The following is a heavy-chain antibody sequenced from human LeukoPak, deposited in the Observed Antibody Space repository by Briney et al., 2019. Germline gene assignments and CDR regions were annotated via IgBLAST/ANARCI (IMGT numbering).Heavy chain of an antibody. D-gene: IGHD3-3*01. Sequence: SQTLSLTCTVSGGSISSGGYYWSWIRQPPGKGLEWIGYIYYSGSTNYNPSLKSRVTISVDTSKNQFSLKLSSVTAADTAVYYCARGGVRFLEWFHPPDAFDIWGQGTMVTVSS. CDR2: IYYSGST. V-gene: IGHV4-61*08. CDR3: ARGGVRFLEWFHPPDAFDI. CDR1: GGSISSGGYY. J-gene: IGHJ3*02.